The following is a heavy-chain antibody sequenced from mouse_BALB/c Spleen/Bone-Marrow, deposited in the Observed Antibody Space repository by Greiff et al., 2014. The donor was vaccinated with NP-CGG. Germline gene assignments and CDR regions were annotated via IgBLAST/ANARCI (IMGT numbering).Heavy chain of an antibody. V-gene: IGHV1-5*01. Sequence: SGTVLARPGASVKMSCKASGYSFTSYWMHWVKQRPGQGLEWIGAIYPGNSDTSYNQKFKGKAKLTAVTSASTAYMELSSLTNEDSAVYYCTRYYYGRYYAMDYWGQGTSVTVSS. D-gene: IGHD1-1*01. J-gene: IGHJ4*01. CDR2: IYPGNSDT. CDR3: TRYYYGRYYAMDY. CDR1: GYSFTSYW.